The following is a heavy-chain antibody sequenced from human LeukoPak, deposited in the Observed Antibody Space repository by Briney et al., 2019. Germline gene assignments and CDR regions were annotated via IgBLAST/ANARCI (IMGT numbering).Heavy chain of an antibody. CDR2: IYTSGST. V-gene: IGHV4-61*02. CDR1: GGSIGSGSYY. CDR3: ARVSSSGVWDY. D-gene: IGHD3-10*01. Sequence: SETLSLTCTVSGGSIGSGSYYWSWIRQPAGKGLEWIGRIYTSGSTNYNPSLKSRVTISLDTSKNQFSLKLSSVTAADTAVYYCARVSSSGVWDYWGQGTLVTVSS. J-gene: IGHJ4*02.